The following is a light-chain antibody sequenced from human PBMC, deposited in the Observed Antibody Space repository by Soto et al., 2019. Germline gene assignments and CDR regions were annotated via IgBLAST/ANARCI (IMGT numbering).Light chain of an antibody. J-gene: IGKJ2*01. V-gene: IGKV3-15*01. Sequence: EIVMTQSPATLSVSPGERATLSCRASQSVSSNLAWYQHKPGQAPRLLIYGASTRATGIPARFSGSGSGTEFTRTISSLQSEDFAVYYCQQYNNWPYTFGQGTKLEIK. CDR2: GAS. CDR3: QQYNNWPYT. CDR1: QSVSSN.